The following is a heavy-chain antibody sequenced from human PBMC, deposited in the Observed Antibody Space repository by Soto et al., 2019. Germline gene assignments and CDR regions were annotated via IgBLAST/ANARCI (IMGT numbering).Heavy chain of an antibody. D-gene: IGHD2-2*01. V-gene: IGHV1-69*08. CDR3: AGEGGPAAMRAY. J-gene: IGHJ4*02. Sequence: QVQLVQSGAEVKKPGSSVKVSCKASGGTFSSYTISWVRQAPGQGLEWMGRIIPILGIANYAQKFQGRVTNTADKSTSTAYMELSSLRSEDTAVYYCAGEGGPAAMRAYWGQGTLVTVSS. CDR2: IIPILGIA. CDR1: GGTFSSYT.